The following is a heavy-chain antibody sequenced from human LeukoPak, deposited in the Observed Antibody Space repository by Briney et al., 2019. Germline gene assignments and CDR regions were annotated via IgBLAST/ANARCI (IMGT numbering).Heavy chain of an antibody. CDR3: AGGYCSSTSCYSYYYYYGMDV. V-gene: IGHV4-30-4*08. CDR2: IYYSGST. Sequence: SETLSLTCTVSGGSISSSSYYWGWIRQPPGKGLEWIGYIYYSGSTYYNPSLKSRVTISVDTSKNQFSLKLSSVTAADTAVYYCAGGYCSSTSCYSYYYYYGMDVWGQGTTVTVSS. CDR1: GGSISSSSYY. D-gene: IGHD2-2*02. J-gene: IGHJ6*02.